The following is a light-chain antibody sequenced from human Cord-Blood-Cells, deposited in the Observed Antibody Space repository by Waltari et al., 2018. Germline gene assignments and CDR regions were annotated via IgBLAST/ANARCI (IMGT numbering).Light chain of an antibody. CDR2: AAS. Sequence: DIQMTQSPSSPSASVGDRVTITCRASQSISSYLNWYQQKPGKTPKLLIYAASRVQRGVPSRFSGSGSGTDFTLTISSLQAEDFATYYCQQSYSTATFGGGTKVESK. CDR1: QSISSY. CDR3: QQSYSTAT. V-gene: IGKV1-39*01. J-gene: IGKJ4*01.